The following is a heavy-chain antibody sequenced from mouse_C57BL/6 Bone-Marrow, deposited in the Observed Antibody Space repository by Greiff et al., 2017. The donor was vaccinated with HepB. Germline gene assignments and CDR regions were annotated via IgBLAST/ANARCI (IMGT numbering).Heavy chain of an antibody. J-gene: IGHJ2*01. V-gene: IGHV5-17*01. CDR2: ISSGSSTI. CDR3: ARPYYGSSSYYLDY. D-gene: IGHD1-1*01. Sequence: EVKLMESGGGLVKPGGSLKLSCAASGFTFSDYGMHWVRQAPEKGLEWVAYISSGSSTIYYADTVKGRFTISRDNAKNTLFLQMTSLRSEDTAMYYCARPYYGSSSYYLDYWGQGTTLTVSS. CDR1: GFTFSDYG.